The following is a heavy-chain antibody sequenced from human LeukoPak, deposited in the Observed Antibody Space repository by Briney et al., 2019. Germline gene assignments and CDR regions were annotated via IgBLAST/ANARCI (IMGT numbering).Heavy chain of an antibody. D-gene: IGHD6-6*01. CDR1: GYTFTSYD. V-gene: IGHV1-8*01. CDR3: ARIEYSSSSGGYYFDY. Sequence: ASVKVSCKASGYTFTSYDINWVRRATGQGLEWMGWMNPNSGNTGYAQKFQGRVTMTRNTSISTAYMELSSLRSEDTAVYYCARIEYSSSSGGYYFDYWGQGTLVTVSS. CDR2: MNPNSGNT. J-gene: IGHJ4*02.